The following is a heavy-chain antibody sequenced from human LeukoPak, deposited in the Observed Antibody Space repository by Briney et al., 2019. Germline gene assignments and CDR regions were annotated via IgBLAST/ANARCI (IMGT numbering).Heavy chain of an antibody. CDR2: IYYSGST. V-gene: IGHV4-39*07. CDR3: ASLRRDGYNYYDY. D-gene: IGHD5-24*01. CDR1: GGSISSSSYY. J-gene: IGHJ4*02. Sequence: SETLSLTCTVSGGSISSSSYYWGWIRQPPGKGLEWIGSIYYSGSTNYNPSLKSRVTISVDTSKNQFSLKLSSVTAADTAVYYCASLRRDGYNYYDYWGQGTLVTVSS.